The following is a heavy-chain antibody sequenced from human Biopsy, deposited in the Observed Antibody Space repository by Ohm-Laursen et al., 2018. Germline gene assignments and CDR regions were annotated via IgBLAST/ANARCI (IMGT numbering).Heavy chain of an antibody. J-gene: IGHJ3*01. CDR2: ISPNSGGT. CDR1: GYAVNDYF. D-gene: IGHD3-16*01. Sequence: SVKVSCKSSGYAVNDYFLHWLRQAPGQGPEWMGWISPNSGGTNYAQKFQGRVTMTTDTSTSTVYLELRRLISDDTAVYYCARDIMNRIAGLVARSDVLDVWGQGTLVTVSS. CDR3: ARDIMNRIAGLVARSDVLDV. V-gene: IGHV1-2*02.